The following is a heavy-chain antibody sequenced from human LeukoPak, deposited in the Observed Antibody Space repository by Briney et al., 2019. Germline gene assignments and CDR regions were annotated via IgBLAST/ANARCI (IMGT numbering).Heavy chain of an antibody. CDR2: IKQDGSEK. Sequence: QPGGSLRLSCAASRFTFSSYWMSWVRQAPGKGLEWVANIKQDGSEKYYVDSVKGRFTISRDNAKNSLYLQMNSLRAEDTAVYYCARAVYCTNGVCYWWDYWGQGTLVTVSS. D-gene: IGHD2-8*01. CDR1: RFTFSSYW. V-gene: IGHV3-7*01. J-gene: IGHJ4*02. CDR3: ARAVYCTNGVCYWWDY.